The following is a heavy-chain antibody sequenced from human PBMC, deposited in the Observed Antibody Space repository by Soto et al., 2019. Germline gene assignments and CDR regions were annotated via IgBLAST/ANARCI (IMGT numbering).Heavy chain of an antibody. Sequence: ASVKVSCKVSGYTLTELSMHWVRQAPGKGLEWMGGFDPEDGETIYAQKFQGRVTMTEDTSTDTAYMELSSLRSDDTAMYYCARTDYLFSTLTYYFDYWGQGTLVTVSS. V-gene: IGHV1-24*01. CDR1: GYTLTELS. CDR3: ARTDYLFSTLTYYFDY. CDR2: FDPEDGET. D-gene: IGHD3-16*01. J-gene: IGHJ4*02.